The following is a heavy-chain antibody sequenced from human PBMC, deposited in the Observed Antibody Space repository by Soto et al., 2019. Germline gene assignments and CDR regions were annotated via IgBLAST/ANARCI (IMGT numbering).Heavy chain of an antibody. CDR3: ARDSSRPYYYYGMDV. D-gene: IGHD6-13*01. CDR1: GYTFTGYY. J-gene: IGHJ6*02. Sequence: ASVKVSCKASGYTFTGYYMHWVRQAPGQGLEWMGWINPNSGGTNYAQKFQGRATMTRDTSISTAYMELSRLRSDDTAVYYCARDSSRPYYYYGMDVWGQGTTVTVSS. V-gene: IGHV1-2*02. CDR2: INPNSGGT.